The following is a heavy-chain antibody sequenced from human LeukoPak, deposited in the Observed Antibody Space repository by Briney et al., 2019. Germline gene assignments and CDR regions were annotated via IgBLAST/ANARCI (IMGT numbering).Heavy chain of an antibody. CDR1: GYTSTGYY. D-gene: IGHD1-20*01. J-gene: IGHJ5*02. CDR2: INPNSGGT. V-gene: IGHV1-2*02. Sequence: ASVKVSCKASGYTSTGYYMHWVRQAPGQGLEWMGWINPNSGGTNYAQKFQGRVTMTRDTSISTAYMELSRLRSDDTAVYYCARDSGTYNSIGWFDPWGQGTLVTVSS. CDR3: ARDSGTYNSIGWFDP.